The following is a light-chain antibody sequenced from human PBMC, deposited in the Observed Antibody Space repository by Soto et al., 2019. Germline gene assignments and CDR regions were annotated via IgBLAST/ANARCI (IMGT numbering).Light chain of an antibody. CDR2: AAS. CDR3: QQYYSYPLT. V-gene: IGKV1-8*01. J-gene: IGKJ3*01. CDR1: QGISSY. Sequence: AIRMTQSPSSFSASTGDRVTITCRASQGISSYLAWYQQKPGKAPKLLIYAASTLQSGVPSRFSGSGSGTDFTLTISCLQSEDVATYYCQQYYSYPLTCGPGTKVDIK.